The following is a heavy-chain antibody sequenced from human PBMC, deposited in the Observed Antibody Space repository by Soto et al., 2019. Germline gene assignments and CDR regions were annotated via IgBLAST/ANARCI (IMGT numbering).Heavy chain of an antibody. CDR1: GFTFSSNG. CDR2: ISGNSDTT. Sequence: EVQLLESGGGLVQPGGSLRLSCAASGFTFSSNGMTWVRQAPGKGLEWVSIISGNSDTTYYADSVKGRFTVSRDNSKNTLYLQMNSLRAEDTAVYYCARDWKEQYYDFWSGPKGWFDPWGQGTLVTVSS. J-gene: IGHJ5*02. D-gene: IGHD3-3*01. CDR3: ARDWKEQYYDFWSGPKGWFDP. V-gene: IGHV3-23*01.